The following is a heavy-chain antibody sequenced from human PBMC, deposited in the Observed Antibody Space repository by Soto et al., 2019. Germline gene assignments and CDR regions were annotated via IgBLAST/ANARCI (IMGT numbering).Heavy chain of an antibody. D-gene: IGHD3-3*01. J-gene: IGHJ6*02. V-gene: IGHV3-21*01. Sequence: GGSLRLSCAASGFTFSSYSMNWVRQAPGKGLEWVSSISSSSSYIYYADSVKGRFTISRDNAKNSLYLQMNSLRAEDTAVYYCARATIFGVVTAGEGMDVWCQGTTVTVSS. CDR1: GFTFSSYS. CDR3: ARATIFGVVTAGEGMDV. CDR2: ISSSSSYI.